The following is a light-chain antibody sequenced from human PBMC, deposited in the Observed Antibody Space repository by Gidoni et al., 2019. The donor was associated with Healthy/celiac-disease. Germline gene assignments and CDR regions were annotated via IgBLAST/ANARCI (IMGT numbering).Light chain of an antibody. Sequence: DIVMTPSPDSLAVSLGERATINCKSSQSVLYSSNNKNYLAWYQQKPGQPPKLLIYCASTRESGVPDRFSGSGSGTDFTLTISSLQAEDVAVYYCQQYYSTPWTFGRGTKVEIK. CDR1: QSVLYSSNNKNY. CDR3: QQYYSTPWT. CDR2: CAS. V-gene: IGKV4-1*01. J-gene: IGKJ1*01.